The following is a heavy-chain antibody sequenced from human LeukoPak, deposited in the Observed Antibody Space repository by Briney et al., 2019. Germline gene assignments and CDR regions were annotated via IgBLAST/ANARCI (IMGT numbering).Heavy chain of an antibody. CDR1: GFTVSSNY. CDR2: IYSGGST. CDR3: ARVVYYDYVWGSYRSVYFDY. D-gene: IGHD3-16*02. V-gene: IGHV3-66*01. J-gene: IGHJ4*02. Sequence: AGGSLRLSCAASGFTVSSNYMSWVHQAPGKGLEWVSVIYSGGSTYYADSVKGRFTISRDNSKNTLYLQMNSLRAEDTAVYYCARVVYYDYVWGSYRSVYFDYWGQGTLVTVSS.